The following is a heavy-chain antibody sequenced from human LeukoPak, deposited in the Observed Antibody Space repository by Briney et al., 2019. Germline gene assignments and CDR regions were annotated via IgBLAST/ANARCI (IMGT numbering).Heavy chain of an antibody. CDR1: GFAFSTYA. D-gene: IGHD4-17*01. CDR2: ISYDANDK. CDR3: AKDLSAGTVNPFFDS. J-gene: IGHJ4*02. V-gene: IGHV3-30*09. Sequence: GRSLRLSCAASGFAFSTYAMHWVRQAPGKGLEWVAIISYDANDKYYGDSVKGRFAISRDNSRNTLYLQMSSLRPEDAGVYYCAKDLSAGTVNPFFDSWGQGALVSVSS.